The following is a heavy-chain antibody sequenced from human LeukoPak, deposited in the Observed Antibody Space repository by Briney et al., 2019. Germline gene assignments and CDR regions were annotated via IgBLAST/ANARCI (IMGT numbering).Heavy chain of an antibody. J-gene: IGHJ3*02. Sequence: SETLSLTCAVSGGSISSGGYSWSWIRQPPGKGLEWIGYIYYSGSTNYNPSLKSRVTISVDTSKNQFSLKLSSVTAADTAVYYCARGGGYGDYGAFDIWGQGTMVTVSS. V-gene: IGHV4-61*08. CDR1: GGSISSGGYS. CDR3: ARGGGYGDYGAFDI. D-gene: IGHD4-17*01. CDR2: IYYSGST.